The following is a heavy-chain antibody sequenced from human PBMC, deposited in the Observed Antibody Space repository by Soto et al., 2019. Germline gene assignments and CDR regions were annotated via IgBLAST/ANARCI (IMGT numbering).Heavy chain of an antibody. CDR1: GGSFSGYY. CDR2: INHSGST. J-gene: IGHJ5*02. CDR3: ARGSLWAYISSGRHKYNWFDP. D-gene: IGHD2-21*01. V-gene: IGHV4-34*01. Sequence: SETLSLTCDVYGGSFSGYYWSWIRQPPGKGLEWIGEINHSGSTNYNPSLKSRVTISVDTSKNQLSLKLSSVTAADTAVYYCARGSLWAYISSGRHKYNWFDPWGQGTLVTVSS.